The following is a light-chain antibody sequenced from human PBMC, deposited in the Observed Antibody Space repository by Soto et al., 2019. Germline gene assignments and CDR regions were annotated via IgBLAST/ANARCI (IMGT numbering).Light chain of an antibody. J-gene: IGKJ5*01. CDR3: QQYSDWPIT. V-gene: IGKV3-15*01. Sequence: IVLSQSPATLSLSPGERATLSFRASQSVSTYLAWYQQKPGQAPRLLIYDASTRATGIPASFSGSGSGTEFTLAISSLQSEDFAVYYCQQYSDWPITSGQGTRLEIK. CDR1: QSVSTY. CDR2: DAS.